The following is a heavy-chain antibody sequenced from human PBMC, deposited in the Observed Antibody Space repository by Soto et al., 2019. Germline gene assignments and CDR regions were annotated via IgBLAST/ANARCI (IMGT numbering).Heavy chain of an antibody. CDR3: ARGPYCGGDCYFNYYYYYGMDV. J-gene: IGHJ6*02. CDR2: IIPIFGTA. CDR1: GGTFSSYA. D-gene: IGHD2-21*02. V-gene: IGHV1-69*01. Sequence: QVQLVQSGAEVKKPGSSVKVSCKASGGTFSSYAISWVRQAPGQGLEWMGGIIPIFGTANYAQKFQGRVTITADESTSTAYMELSSLRSEDTAVYYCARGPYCGGDCYFNYYYYYGMDVWAKGPRSPSP.